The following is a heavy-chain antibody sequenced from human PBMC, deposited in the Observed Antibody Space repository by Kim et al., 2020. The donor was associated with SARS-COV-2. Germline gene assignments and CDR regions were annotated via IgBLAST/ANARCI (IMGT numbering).Heavy chain of an antibody. CDR1: GFTFSRYG. CDR3: ARGRITMVRGFPCWFDP. CDR2: INSDGTNT. V-gene: IGHV3-74*01. Sequence: GGSLRLSCAAYGFTFSRYGMHWVRQAPGKGLVWVARINSDGTNTSYADSVKGRFTISRDNAKNTLYLQMNSLRAEDTAVYFCARGRITMVRGFPCWFDPWGQGTLVTVSS. J-gene: IGHJ5*02. D-gene: IGHD3-10*01.